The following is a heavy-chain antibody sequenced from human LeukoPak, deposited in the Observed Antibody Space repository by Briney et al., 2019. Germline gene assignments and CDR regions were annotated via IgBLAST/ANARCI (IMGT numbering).Heavy chain of an antibody. CDR2: INAGNGNT. V-gene: IGHV1-3*01. CDR1: GYTFTSYA. J-gene: IGHJ4*02. Sequence: GASVTVSCKASGYTFTSYAMHWVRQAPGQRLEWMGWINAGNGNTKYSQKFQGRVTITRDTSASTAYMELSSLRSEDTAVYYCARGGPIQLWLLHFDYWGQGTLVTVSS. CDR3: ARGGPIQLWLLHFDY. D-gene: IGHD5-18*01.